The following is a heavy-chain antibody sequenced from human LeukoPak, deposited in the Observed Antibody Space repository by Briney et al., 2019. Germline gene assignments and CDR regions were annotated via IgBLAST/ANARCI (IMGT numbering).Heavy chain of an antibody. J-gene: IGHJ4*02. CDR2: ISGSGGST. D-gene: IGHD5-24*01. CDR1: GFTFRSYA. CDR3: AKEGVRERWLQLGY. V-gene: IGHV3-23*01. Sequence: GGSLRLSCAASGFTFRSYAMTWVRQAPGKGLEWVSAISGSGGSTYYADSVKGRFTISRDNSKNTLYLQMNSLRAEDTAVYYCAKEGVRERWLQLGYWGQGTLVTVSS.